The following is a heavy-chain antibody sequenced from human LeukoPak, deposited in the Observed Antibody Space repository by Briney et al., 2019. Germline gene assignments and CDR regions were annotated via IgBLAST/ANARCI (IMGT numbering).Heavy chain of an antibody. D-gene: IGHD2/OR15-2a*01. J-gene: IGHJ4*02. CDR3: ARDFYDGFALDY. CDR1: GFAFNTYS. V-gene: IGHV3-21*03. CDR2: IFSSSTYI. Sequence: PGGSLRLSCAASGFAFNTYSMNWVRQAPGKGLEWVSFIFSSSTYIYYTDSVKGRFTISRDNARNSLYLQMDNLRAEDTGVYYRARDFYDGFALDYWGQGTLVTVSS.